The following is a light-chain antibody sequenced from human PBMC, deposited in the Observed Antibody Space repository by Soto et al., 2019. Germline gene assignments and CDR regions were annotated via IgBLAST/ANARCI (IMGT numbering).Light chain of an antibody. V-gene: IGKV3-15*01. J-gene: IGKJ1*01. Sequence: EIVMTQSRATLSVSPGERATLSCRASQSVSSNLAWYQQKPGQAPRLLIYGASTRATGIPARFSGSGSGTEFTLTISSLQSEDFAVYYCQQYNNWPPRGTFGQGTKVEIK. CDR2: GAS. CDR3: QQYNNWPPRGT. CDR1: QSVSSN.